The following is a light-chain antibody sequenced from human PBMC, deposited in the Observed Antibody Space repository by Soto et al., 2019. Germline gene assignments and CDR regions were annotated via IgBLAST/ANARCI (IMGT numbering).Light chain of an antibody. CDR2: AAS. CDR3: QQSYFTPWT. CDR1: QRIDNY. V-gene: IGKV1-39*01. Sequence: DTPMTQSPSSLSASVGDRVTITCRASQRIDNYLNWYQQEAGKAPKLLIYAASHLQNGVPSRLSGSGSGTDFTLTISTLQPEDFATYYCQQSYFTPWTFGQGTKVEIK. J-gene: IGKJ1*01.